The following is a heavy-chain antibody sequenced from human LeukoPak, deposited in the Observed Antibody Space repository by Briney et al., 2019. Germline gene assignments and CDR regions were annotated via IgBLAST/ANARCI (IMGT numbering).Heavy chain of an antibody. J-gene: IGHJ4*02. V-gene: IGHV4-38-2*01. CDR2: IYHSGST. Sequence: PSETLSLTCAVSGYSISSGYYWGWIRQPPGKGLEWIGSIYHSGSTYHNPSLKSRVTISVDTSKNQFSLKLSSVTAADTAVYYCARRLYIAAAGIPSPFFDYWGQGTLVTVSS. CDR1: GYSISSGYY. CDR3: ARRLYIAAAGIPSPFFDY. D-gene: IGHD6-13*01.